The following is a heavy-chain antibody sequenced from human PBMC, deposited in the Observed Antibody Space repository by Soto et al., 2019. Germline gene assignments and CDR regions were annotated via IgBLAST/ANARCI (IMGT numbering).Heavy chain of an antibody. V-gene: IGHV3-33*01. Sequence: QVQLVESGGGVVQPGRSLRLSCAASGFTFSSYGMHWVRQAPGKGLEWVAVIWYDGSNKYYADSVKGRFTISRDNSKNTLYLQMNSLRAEDTAVYYCARSSPYDSSGYGSYYYYYYGMDVWGQGTTVTVSS. J-gene: IGHJ6*02. CDR1: GFTFSSYG. D-gene: IGHD3-22*01. CDR3: ARSSPYDSSGYGSYYYYYYGMDV. CDR2: IWYDGSNK.